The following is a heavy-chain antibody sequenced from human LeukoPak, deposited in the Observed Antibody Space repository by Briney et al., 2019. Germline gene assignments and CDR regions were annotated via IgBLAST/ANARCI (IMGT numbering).Heavy chain of an antibody. V-gene: IGHV3-23*01. CDR2: ISGSGDST. Sequence: AGGSLRLSCAASGFTFSNYGMSWVRQAPGKGLEWVSSISGSGDSTYYADSVKGRFTISRDNSKNTLYLQVNSLRAEDTAVYYCAKTAGIAAAADFDYWGQGTLVTVSS. CDR1: GFTFSNYG. CDR3: AKTAGIAAAADFDY. J-gene: IGHJ4*02. D-gene: IGHD6-13*01.